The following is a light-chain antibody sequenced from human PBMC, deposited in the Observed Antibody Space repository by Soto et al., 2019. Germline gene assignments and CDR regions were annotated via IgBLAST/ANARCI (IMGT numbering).Light chain of an antibody. CDR3: SSYTSSSRHVV. V-gene: IGLV2-14*01. J-gene: IGLJ2*01. CDR1: SSDVGGYNY. CDR2: DVS. Sequence: QSALTQPASVSGSPGQSITISCTGTSSDVGGYNYVSWYQQHPGKAPKLMIYDVSNRPSGVSNRFSGSKSGNTASLTISGLQAEDEGDYYCSSYTSSSRHVVFGGGTKLTVL.